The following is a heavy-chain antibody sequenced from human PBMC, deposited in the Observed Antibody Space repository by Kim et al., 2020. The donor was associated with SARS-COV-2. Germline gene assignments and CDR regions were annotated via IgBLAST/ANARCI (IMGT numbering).Heavy chain of an antibody. D-gene: IGHD1-26*01. CDR3: ARGGIVGATDFDY. V-gene: IGHV1-69*02. J-gene: IGHJ4*02. Sequence: YDQSVLGGVTITADKTTSTAYMELSSLGSEDTAVYYCARGGIVGATDFDYWGQGTLVTVSS.